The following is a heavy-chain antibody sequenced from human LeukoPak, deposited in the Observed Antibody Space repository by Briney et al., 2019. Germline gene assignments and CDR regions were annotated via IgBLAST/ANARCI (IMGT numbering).Heavy chain of an antibody. D-gene: IGHD1-14*01. J-gene: IGHJ4*02. V-gene: IGHV4-61*10. Sequence: SETLSLTCTVSGGSISSGSYYWSWIRQPAGKGLEWIGYIYYSGSTNYNPSLKSRVTISVDTSKNQFSLKLSSVTAADTAVYYCARLSPGSAFVAYWGQGTLVTVSS. CDR2: IYYSGST. CDR1: GGSISSGSYY. CDR3: ARLSPGSAFVAY.